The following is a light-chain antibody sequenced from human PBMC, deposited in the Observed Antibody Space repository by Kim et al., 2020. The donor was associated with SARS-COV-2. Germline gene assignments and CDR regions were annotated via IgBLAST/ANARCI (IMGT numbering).Light chain of an antibody. CDR1: QSISTL. J-gene: IGKJ1*01. Sequence: DIQMTQSPSTLSASVGDRVTITCRASQSISTLLAWYQQKPGKAPNLLIYEASTLQSGVPSRFSGSGSGTEFTLTISSLQPDDFAAYYCQHYNDYSRPFGQGTKVDIK. CDR3: QHYNDYSRP. CDR2: EAS. V-gene: IGKV1-5*03.